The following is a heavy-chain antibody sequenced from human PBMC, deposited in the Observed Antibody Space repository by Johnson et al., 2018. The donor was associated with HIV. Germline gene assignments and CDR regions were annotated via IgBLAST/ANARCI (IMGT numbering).Heavy chain of an antibody. D-gene: IGHD2-21*01. J-gene: IGHJ3*02. V-gene: IGHV3-48*04. CDR2: ISSSGSTR. CDR1: RFTFSSHA. Sequence: VQLVESGGGVVQPGRSLRLSCAASRFTFSSHAMHWVRQAPGKGLEWVSYISSSGSTRYYADSVKGRFTISTDNAKNSLYLQMHSLRAEDTALYYCARGGGDCGGDCFLGAFDIWGRGTMVTVSS. CDR3: ARGGGDCGGDCFLGAFDI.